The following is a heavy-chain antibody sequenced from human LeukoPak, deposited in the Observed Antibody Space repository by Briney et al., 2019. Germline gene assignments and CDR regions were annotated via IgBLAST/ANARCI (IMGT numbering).Heavy chain of an antibody. CDR1: GGSFSGYY. Sequence: PSETLSLTCAVYGGSFSGYYWSWIRQPPGKGLEWIGEINHSGSTNYNPSLKSRVTISVDTSKNQFSLKLSSVTAADTAVYYCARGRRYYDSSGYYANFDYWGQGTTVTVSS. CDR2: INHSGST. J-gene: IGHJ4*03. V-gene: IGHV4-34*01. CDR3: ARGRRYYDSSGYYANFDY. D-gene: IGHD3-22*01.